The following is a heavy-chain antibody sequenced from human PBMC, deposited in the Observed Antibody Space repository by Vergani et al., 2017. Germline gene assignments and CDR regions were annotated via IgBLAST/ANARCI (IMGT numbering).Heavy chain of an antibody. Sequence: DVQLLESGGGLVQPGGSLRLSCVTSGFTFSTYAMAWVRQAPGKGLEWVSGISGSGRTTEYADSVKGRFTISRDNSKNTLYLQINSLRAEDTAVYYCAKDQPIVVVPAAIGDGMDVWGQGTTVTVSS. D-gene: IGHD2-2*01. CDR1: GFTFSTYA. CDR2: ISGSGRTT. CDR3: AKDQPIVVVPAAIGDGMDV. V-gene: IGHV3-23*01. J-gene: IGHJ6*02.